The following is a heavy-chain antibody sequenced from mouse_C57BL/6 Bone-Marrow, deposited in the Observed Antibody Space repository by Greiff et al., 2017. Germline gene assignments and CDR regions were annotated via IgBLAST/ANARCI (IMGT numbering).Heavy chain of an antibody. Sequence: EVQLQESGAELVKPGASVKLSCTASGFNIKDYYMHWVKQRTEQGLEWIGRIDPEDGETTYAPKFPGKATITADTSSNTAYLQLSSLTSEDTAVYYCAPPGFAYWGQGTLVTVSA. J-gene: IGHJ3*01. V-gene: IGHV14-2*01. CDR3: APPGFAY. CDR2: IDPEDGET. CDR1: GFNIKDYY.